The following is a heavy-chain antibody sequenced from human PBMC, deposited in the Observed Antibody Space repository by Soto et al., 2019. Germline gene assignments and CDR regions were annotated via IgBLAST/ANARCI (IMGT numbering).Heavy chain of an antibody. D-gene: IGHD5-12*01. CDR3: ATPGGFGMDV. CDR2: IFPGDAEP. Sequence: PGESLKISCQGSGYNFATHWIGWVRHKAGKGLEWMGIIFPGDAEPRYSPSFQGHITISADKSISTAYLRWSSLKASDTGMYYCATPGGFGMDVWGQGTTVTVSS. J-gene: IGHJ6*02. V-gene: IGHV5-51*01. CDR1: GYNFATHW.